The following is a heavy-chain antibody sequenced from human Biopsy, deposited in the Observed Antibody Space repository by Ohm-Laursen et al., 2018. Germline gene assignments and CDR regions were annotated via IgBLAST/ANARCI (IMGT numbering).Heavy chain of an antibody. CDR2: FAPENGKT. CDR1: GYAVTEFS. CDR3: AADINVWNVNY. Sequence: ASVKVSCKVSGYAVTEFSMHWVRQAPGKGLEWMGGFAPENGKTIYAQKFQGRVTMAEDTSTDTAYMELSSLRSEDTAVYYCAADINVWNVNYWGQGTQVTVSS. D-gene: IGHD1-1*01. J-gene: IGHJ4*02. V-gene: IGHV1-24*01.